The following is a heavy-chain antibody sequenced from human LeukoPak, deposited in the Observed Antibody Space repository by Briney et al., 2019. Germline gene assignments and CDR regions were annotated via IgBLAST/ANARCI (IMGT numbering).Heavy chain of an antibody. CDR3: ARGGLTYYDFWSGYRRYYYYGMDV. CDR2: INHSGST. V-gene: IGHV4-34*01. D-gene: IGHD3-3*01. Sequence: SETLSLTCAVYGGSFSGYYWSWIRQPPGKGLEWIGEINHSGSTNYNPSLKSRVTISVDTSKNQFSLKLSSVTAADTAVYYCARGGLTYYDFWSGYRRYYYYGMDVWGQGTTVTVPS. CDR1: GGSFSGYY. J-gene: IGHJ6*02.